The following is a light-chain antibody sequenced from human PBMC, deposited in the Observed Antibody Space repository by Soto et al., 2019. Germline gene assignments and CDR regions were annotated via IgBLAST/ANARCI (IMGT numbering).Light chain of an antibody. V-gene: IGKV3-20*01. CDR2: VAS. CDR3: QQYGGSTPRYT. Sequence: EIVLTQSPGTLSLSPGERATLSCRASQSVSNSYLAWYQQKPGQAPRILIYVASTRATGIPDRFSGSGSGTDFTLTISRLEPEDFAVYYCQQYGGSTPRYTFGQGTKLEIK. J-gene: IGKJ2*01. CDR1: QSVSNSY.